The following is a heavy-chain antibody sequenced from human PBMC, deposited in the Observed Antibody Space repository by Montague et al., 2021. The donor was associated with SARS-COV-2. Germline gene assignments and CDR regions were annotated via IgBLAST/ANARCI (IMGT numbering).Heavy chain of an antibody. Sequence: QSGAEVKKPGESLRISCKGSGYSFTTHWIGWVRQMPGKGLEYMGIIYPGDSDTRYSPSFQGQVTISADESISTAYLQWNSLKASDTAMYYCARLMLLQGDLDQRGQGTLVTVSS. CDR3: ARLMLLQGDLDQ. CDR1: GYSFTTHW. CDR2: IYPGDSDT. J-gene: IGHJ4*02. V-gene: IGHV5-51*01. D-gene: IGHD3-16*01.